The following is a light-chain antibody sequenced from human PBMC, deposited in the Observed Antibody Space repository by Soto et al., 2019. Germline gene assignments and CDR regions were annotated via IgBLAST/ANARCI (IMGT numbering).Light chain of an antibody. Sequence: EIVLTQSPVTLSLSPGERATLSCRASQSINNYLAWYQQKPGQPPRLLIYDASNRATAIPVRFSGSGSGTDFTLTISSLEPEDSAVYYCQYRGIWPPGATFGGGTTVEIK. CDR2: DAS. CDR3: QYRGIWPPGAT. V-gene: IGKV3-11*01. J-gene: IGKJ4*01. CDR1: QSINNY.